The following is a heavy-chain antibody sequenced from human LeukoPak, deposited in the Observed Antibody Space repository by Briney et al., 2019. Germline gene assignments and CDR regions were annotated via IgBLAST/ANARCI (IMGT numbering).Heavy chain of an antibody. CDR3: ARRIVGATGAFDI. CDR1: GGSTSSTTYY. CDR2: IYYRGDT. J-gene: IGHJ3*02. Sequence: PSETLSLTCTVSGGSTSSTTYYWSWMRQPPGKGLEWIGSIYYRGDTYYNPSLKSRVTISVDTSQNQFSLKLSSVTAADTAVYYCARRIVGATGAFDIWGQGTMVTVSS. D-gene: IGHD1-26*01. V-gene: IGHV4-39*07.